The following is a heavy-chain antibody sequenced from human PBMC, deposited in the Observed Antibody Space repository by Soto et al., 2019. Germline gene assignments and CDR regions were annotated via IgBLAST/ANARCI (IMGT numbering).Heavy chain of an antibody. D-gene: IGHD2-2*03. CDR2: INPSGGST. V-gene: IGHV1-46*01. Sequence: ASVKVSCKASGYTFTSYYMHWVRQAPGQGLEWMGIINPSGGSTSYAQKFQGRVTITRDTSASTAYMELSSLRSEDTAVYYCAMDLKAQMGYWGQGTLVTVSS. CDR1: GYTFTSYY. J-gene: IGHJ4*02. CDR3: AMDLKAQMGY.